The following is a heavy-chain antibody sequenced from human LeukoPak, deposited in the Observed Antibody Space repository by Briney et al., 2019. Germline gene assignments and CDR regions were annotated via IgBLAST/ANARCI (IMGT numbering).Heavy chain of an antibody. J-gene: IGHJ5*02. CDR1: GGSISSYY. Sequence: SETLSLTCTVSGGSISSYYWSWIRQPAGKGLEWIGRIYTSGSTNYNPSLKSRVTMSVDTSKNQFSLKLSSVTAADTAVYYCARTGWSVGGFGELLSWFDPWGQGTLVTVSS. V-gene: IGHV4-4*07. D-gene: IGHD3-10*01. CDR2: IYTSGST. CDR3: ARTGWSVGGFGELLSWFDP.